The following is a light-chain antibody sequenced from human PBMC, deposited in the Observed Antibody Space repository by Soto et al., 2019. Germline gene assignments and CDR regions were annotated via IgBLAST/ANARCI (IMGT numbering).Light chain of an antibody. J-gene: IGKJ1*01. CDR2: GAT. CDR1: QSVSGN. Sequence: EIVMTQSPATLSVSPGERVTLSCTARQSVSGNLARYQQKPGQPPRLLIFGATTRAPDVHARFSGSGSATEFTLTINNLQSRDSAVYYCQQYNEWPETFGPGAKVDIK. V-gene: IGKV3-15*01. CDR3: QQYNEWPET.